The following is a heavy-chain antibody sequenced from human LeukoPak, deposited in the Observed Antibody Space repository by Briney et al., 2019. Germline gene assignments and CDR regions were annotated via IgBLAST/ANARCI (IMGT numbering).Heavy chain of an antibody. CDR1: GGSISSYY. D-gene: IGHD5-18*01. J-gene: IGHJ4*02. V-gene: IGHV4-59*06. CDR2: IYYSGST. Sequence: SETLSLTCTVSGGSISSYYWSWIRQHPGKGLEWIGYIYYSGSTYYNPSLKSRVTISVDTSKNQFSLKLSSVTAADTAVYYCARAMGGYSYATPFDYWGQGTLVTVSS. CDR3: ARAMGGYSYATPFDY.